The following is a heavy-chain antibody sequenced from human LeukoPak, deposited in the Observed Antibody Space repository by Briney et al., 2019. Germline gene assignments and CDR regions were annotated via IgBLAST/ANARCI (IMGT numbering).Heavy chain of an antibody. CDR2: IKQDGSEK. V-gene: IGHV3-7*05. Sequence: GGSLRLSCAVSGFTFSNYWMIWVRQAPGKGLEWVGNIKQDGSEKRYADSVRGRFSISRNNAQTSLYLQMNSLRAEDTAVYYRARACDPWRQLAWGQGTLVTVSS. CDR3: ARACDPWRQLA. D-gene: IGHD1-1*01. J-gene: IGHJ5*02. CDR1: GFTFSNYW.